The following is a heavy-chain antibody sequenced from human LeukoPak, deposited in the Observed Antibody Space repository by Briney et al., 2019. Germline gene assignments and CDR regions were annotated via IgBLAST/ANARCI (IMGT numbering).Heavy chain of an antibody. CDR3: TRDHHGSGSYGAYYYGMDV. V-gene: IGHV4-31*03. D-gene: IGHD3-10*01. CDR1: GGSISSGGYY. J-gene: IGHJ6*02. Sequence: SQTLSLTCTVSGGSISSGGYYWSWIRQHPGKGLEWIGYIYYSGSTYYNPSPKSRVTISVDTSKNQFSLKLSSVTAADTAVYYCTRDHHGSGSYGAYYYGMDVWGQGTTVTVSS. CDR2: IYYSGST.